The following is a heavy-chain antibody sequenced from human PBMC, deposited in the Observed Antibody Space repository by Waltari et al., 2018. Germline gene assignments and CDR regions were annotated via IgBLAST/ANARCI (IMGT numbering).Heavy chain of an antibody. CDR1: GFTFSSYG. D-gene: IGHD3-10*01. V-gene: IGHV3-30*02. J-gene: IGHJ3*02. CDR2: IRYDGSNK. Sequence: QVQLVESGGGVVQPGGSLRLSCAASGFTFSSYGMHWVRQAPGKGLEWVAFIRYDGSNKYYADSVKGRFTSARDNSKNTLYLQMNSLRAEDTAMYYCAKDPAKITMVRGTTPPDDAFDIWGHGRVVIGSP. CDR3: AKDPAKITMVRGTTPPDDAFDI.